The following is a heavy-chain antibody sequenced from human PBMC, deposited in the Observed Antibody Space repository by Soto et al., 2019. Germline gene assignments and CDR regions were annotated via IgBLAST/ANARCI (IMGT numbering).Heavy chain of an antibody. D-gene: IGHD2-21*02. V-gene: IGHV3-7*03. J-gene: IGHJ3*02. Sequence: GGSLRLSCAASGFTFSSYWMSWVRQAPGKGLEWVANIKQDGSEKYYVDSVKGRFTISRDNAKNSLYLQMNSLRAEDTAVYYCARLCGGDCYFAFDIWGQGTMVTVSS. CDR3: ARLCGGDCYFAFDI. CDR2: IKQDGSEK. CDR1: GFTFSSYW.